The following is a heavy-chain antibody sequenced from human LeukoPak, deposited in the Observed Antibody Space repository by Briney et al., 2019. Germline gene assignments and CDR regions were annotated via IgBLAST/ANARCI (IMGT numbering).Heavy chain of an antibody. V-gene: IGHV3-21*06. CDR3: ARADCSGSTCYLRHSWFDP. CDR2: ISTSSRYI. CDR1: GFTLSTFD. D-gene: IGHD2-2*01. J-gene: IGHJ5*02. Sequence: GGSLRLSCAASGFTLSTFDMNWVRQAPGKGLEWVSSISTSSRYIYYRDSVKGRFTISRDDAKNSLYLQMNSLTVEDTAVYYCARADCSGSTCYLRHSWFDPWGQGTLVTASS.